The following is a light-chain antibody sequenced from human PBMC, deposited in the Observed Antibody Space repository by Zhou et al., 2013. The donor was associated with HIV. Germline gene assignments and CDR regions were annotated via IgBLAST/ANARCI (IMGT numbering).Light chain of an antibody. CDR2: GAS. CDR3: QQYYNFLPLT. J-gene: IGKJ4*01. Sequence: AIRITQSPSSLSASTGDRVTITCRASQGISSYLAWYQQKPGKAPKLLIYGASTLQSGVPSRFSGSGSGTDFTLTISRLQSEDFATYYCQQYYNFLPLTFGEGPKWRSN. V-gene: IGKV1-8*01. CDR1: QGISSY.